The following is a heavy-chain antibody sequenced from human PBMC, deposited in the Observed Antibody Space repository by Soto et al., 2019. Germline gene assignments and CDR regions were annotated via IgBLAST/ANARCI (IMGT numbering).Heavy chain of an antibody. CDR2: IYYSGST. J-gene: IGHJ4*02. V-gene: IGHV4-59*01. CDR3: ARSKMIQLQTYYFDY. CDR1: GGSISSYY. Sequence: QVQLQESGPGLVKPSETLSLTCTVSGGSISSYYWSWIRQPPGKGLEWIGYIYYSGSTNYNPSLKSRVTISVDTSKSQFSLKLGSVTAADTAVYYCARSKMIQLQTYYFDYWGQGTLVTVSS. D-gene: IGHD5-18*01.